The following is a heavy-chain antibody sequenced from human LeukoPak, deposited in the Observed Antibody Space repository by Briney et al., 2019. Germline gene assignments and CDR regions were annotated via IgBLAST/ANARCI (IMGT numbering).Heavy chain of an antibody. V-gene: IGHV1-2*02. D-gene: IGHD5-12*01. Sequence: GASVKVSCKASGYTFTGYFMHWVRQAPGQGLEWMGWINPNSGGTNYAQKFRGRVTMTRDTSISTAYMELSSLRSDDTAVYYCASDNSGNPPYDPWGQGTLVTVSS. J-gene: IGHJ5*02. CDR3: ASDNSGNPPYDP. CDR2: INPNSGGT. CDR1: GYTFTGYF.